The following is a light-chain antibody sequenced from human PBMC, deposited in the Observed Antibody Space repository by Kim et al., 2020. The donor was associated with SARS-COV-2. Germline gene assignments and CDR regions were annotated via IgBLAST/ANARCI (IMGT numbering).Light chain of an antibody. CDR1: KLGDKY. Sequence: VSPGQTASIICSGDKLGDKYASWYQQKPGQSPVLVIYQDTKRPSGIAERFSGSNSGNTATLTISATQAMDEADYYCQAWDSSTAVFGGGTQLTVL. CDR2: QDT. J-gene: IGLJ2*01. CDR3: QAWDSSTAV. V-gene: IGLV3-1*01.